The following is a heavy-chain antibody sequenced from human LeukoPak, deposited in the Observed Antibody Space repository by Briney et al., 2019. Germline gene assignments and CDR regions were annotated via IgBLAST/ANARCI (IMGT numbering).Heavy chain of an antibody. CDR1: GGSIRSYH. Sequence: SETLSLTCTVSGGSIRSYHWSWIRQPPGKRLEWIGYIYDSGSTNYNPSLKSRVTISIDTSKNQFSLKVTSMTAADTGVYYCARSLPGVVGAADFWGQGTLVTVSA. V-gene: IGHV4-59*01. CDR3: ARSLPGVVGAADF. CDR2: IYDSGST. D-gene: IGHD2-2*01. J-gene: IGHJ4*02.